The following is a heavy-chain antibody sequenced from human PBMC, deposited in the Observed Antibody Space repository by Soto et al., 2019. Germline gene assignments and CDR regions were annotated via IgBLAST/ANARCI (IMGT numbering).Heavy chain of an antibody. Sequence: GGSLRLSCAASGFAFHNYEMNWVRQAPGKGLEWVANINSGASRKLYTDSVKGRFAISRDDVKNVLYLEMNSLRAEDTAVYYCTKEKSVMYSGYDAFDIWGQGTMVPVSS. CDR2: INSGASRK. J-gene: IGHJ3*02. CDR3: TKEKSVMYSGYDAFDI. V-gene: IGHV3-48*03. CDR1: GFAFHNYE. D-gene: IGHD5-12*01.